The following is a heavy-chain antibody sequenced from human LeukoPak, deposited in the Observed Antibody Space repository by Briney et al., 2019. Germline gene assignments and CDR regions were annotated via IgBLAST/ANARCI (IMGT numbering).Heavy chain of an antibody. Sequence: ASVKVSCKASGYTLTGYYVHWVRQAPGQGLEWMGWINPNNGGTLYAQSFRGRVTMTRDTAISTAYMEVSGLTSDDTAVYYCARGYCSSGDCYEFDYWGQATLVTVSS. CDR1: GYTLTGYY. CDR3: ARGYCSSGDCYEFDY. V-gene: IGHV1-2*02. CDR2: INPNNGGT. J-gene: IGHJ4*02. D-gene: IGHD2-21*02.